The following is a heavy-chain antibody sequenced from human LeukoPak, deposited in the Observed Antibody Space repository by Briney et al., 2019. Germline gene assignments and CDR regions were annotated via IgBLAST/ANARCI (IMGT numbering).Heavy chain of an antibody. CDR1: GFTFSDYY. J-gene: IGHJ4*02. CDR2: ISSSGSTI. V-gene: IGHV3-11*01. D-gene: IGHD5-18*01. CDR3: TRDVDTTYYFDY. Sequence: GGSLRLSCAASGFTFSDYYMSWIRQAPGKGLEWVSYISSSGSTIYYADSVKGRFTISRDNAKNSLYLQMNSLRAEDTAVYYCTRDVDTTYYFDYWGQGTLVTVSS.